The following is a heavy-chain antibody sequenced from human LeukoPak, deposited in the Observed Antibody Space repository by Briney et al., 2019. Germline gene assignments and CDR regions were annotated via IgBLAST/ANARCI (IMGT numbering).Heavy chain of an antibody. CDR2: INNNGGST. CDR1: GFTFSTYA. V-gene: IGHV3-64*01. Sequence: PGGSLRLSCAASGFTFSTYAMHWVRQAPGKGLEYVSAINNNGGSTYYANSVKGRFTISRDNYKNKMYLQMGRLRAEDMAVYYCARDQYYYDRWGQGTLVTVSS. CDR3: ARDQYYYDR. J-gene: IGHJ4*02. D-gene: IGHD3-22*01.